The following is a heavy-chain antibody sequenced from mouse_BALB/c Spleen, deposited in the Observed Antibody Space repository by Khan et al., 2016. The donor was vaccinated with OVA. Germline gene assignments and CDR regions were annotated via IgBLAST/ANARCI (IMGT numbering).Heavy chain of an antibody. CDR1: GFTFSTYG. D-gene: IGHD1-1*01. CDR2: INTGGAYT. Sequence: EVKLEESGGDFVRPGGSLKLSCAASGFTFSTYGMSWVRQTPDKRLEWVATINTGGAYTYYPDSVKGRFTIFRDNAKNTLYLQLSSLKSEDTAIYYCARLAYYYNSEGFAYWGQGTLVTVSA. V-gene: IGHV5-6*02. J-gene: IGHJ3*01. CDR3: ARLAYYYNSEGFAY.